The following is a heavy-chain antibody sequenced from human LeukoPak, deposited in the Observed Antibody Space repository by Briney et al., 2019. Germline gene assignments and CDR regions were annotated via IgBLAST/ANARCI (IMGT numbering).Heavy chain of an antibody. CDR3: ARTGRFGVASWFDP. D-gene: IGHD3-3*01. Sequence: SETLSLTCAVYGGSFSPYYWSWIRQPPGKGLEWIGSIYYSGSTYFNPSLKSRVTMSVDTSENQFSLKLTSVTAADTALYYCARTGRFGVASWFDPWGQGTLITVSS. J-gene: IGHJ5*02. V-gene: IGHV4-34*01. CDR1: GGSFSPYY. CDR2: IYYSGST.